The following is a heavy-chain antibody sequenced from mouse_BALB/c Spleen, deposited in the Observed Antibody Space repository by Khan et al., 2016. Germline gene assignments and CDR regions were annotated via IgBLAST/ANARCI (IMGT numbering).Heavy chain of an antibody. CDR3: ARYDYAMDY. Sequence: QVQLQQSGPGLVQPSQSLSITCTVSGFSLTSFDVHWVRQSPGKGLEWLGVMWSGGITDYNAAFISRLSISKDNSKSQVFFKMNSLQTNDTAIYYCARYDYAMDYWGQGTSVIVSS. D-gene: IGHD2-14*01. V-gene: IGHV2-2*02. CDR2: MWSGGIT. CDR1: GFSLTSFD. J-gene: IGHJ4*01.